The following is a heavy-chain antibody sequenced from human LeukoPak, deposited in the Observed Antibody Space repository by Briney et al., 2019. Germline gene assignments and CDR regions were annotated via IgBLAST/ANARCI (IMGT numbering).Heavy chain of an antibody. CDR1: GYSFTSYW. Sequence: GESLKISCKGSGYSFTSYWISWVRQMPGRGLEWMGRIDPSDSYTKYSPSFQGHVTISADKSISTAYLQWSSLKASDTAMYYCARLPRHCSGGSCHSINYWGQGTLVTVSS. J-gene: IGHJ4*02. V-gene: IGHV5-10-1*01. CDR3: ARLPRHCSGGSCHSINY. D-gene: IGHD2-15*01. CDR2: IDPSDSYT.